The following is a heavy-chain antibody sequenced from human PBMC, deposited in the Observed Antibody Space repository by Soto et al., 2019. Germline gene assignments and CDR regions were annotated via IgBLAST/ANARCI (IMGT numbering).Heavy chain of an antibody. D-gene: IGHD3-22*01. V-gene: IGHV1-18*01. J-gene: IGHJ5*02. CDR1: GYTFTSYG. Sequence: QVQLVQSGAEVKKPGASVKVSCKASGYTFTSYGISWVRKAPGQGLEWMGWISAYSDNTNYAQKLQGRVTMTTDTSTSTAYMELRSLRSDDTAVYFCARAGDYYDSSAYFSWGQGTLVTVSS. CDR2: ISAYSDNT. CDR3: ARAGDYYDSSAYFS.